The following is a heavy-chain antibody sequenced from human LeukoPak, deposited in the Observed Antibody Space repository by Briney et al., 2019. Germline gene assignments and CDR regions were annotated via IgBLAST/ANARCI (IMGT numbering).Heavy chain of an antibody. D-gene: IGHD3-10*01. CDR3: ARVKKSRGDRRFGYYYGIDV. CDR1: GESFSGYY. J-gene: IGHJ6*02. Sequence: SETLSLTCAVYGESFSGYYWSWIRQPPGKGLEGIGKINHSGSPIYNPSLKRRVTISADTPKNQFSLKLSSVTAAGTAVYYCARVKKSRGDRRFGYYYGIDVWGQGTTVTVSS. CDR2: INHSGSP. V-gene: IGHV4-34*01.